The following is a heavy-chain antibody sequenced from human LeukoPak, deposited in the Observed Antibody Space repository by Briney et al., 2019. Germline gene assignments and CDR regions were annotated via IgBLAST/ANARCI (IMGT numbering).Heavy chain of an antibody. D-gene: IGHD5-24*01. Sequence: SVKVSRKASGGTFSSYAISWVRQAPGQGLEWMGGIIPIFGTANYAQKFQGRVTITTDESTSTAYMELSSLRSEDTAVYYCARAHVEMATTGVYYYYMDVWGKGTTVTVSS. CDR2: IIPIFGTA. CDR1: GGTFSSYA. CDR3: ARAHVEMATTGVYYYYMDV. V-gene: IGHV1-69*05. J-gene: IGHJ6*03.